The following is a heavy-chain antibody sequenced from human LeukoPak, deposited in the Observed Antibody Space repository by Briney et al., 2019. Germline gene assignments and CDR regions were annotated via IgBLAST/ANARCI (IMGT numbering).Heavy chain of an antibody. CDR2: ISYDGSNK. V-gene: IGHV3-30-3*01. CDR3: ARAREGWVTIFGVALGY. CDR1: GFTFSSHA. D-gene: IGHD3-3*01. J-gene: IGHJ4*02. Sequence: GRSLRLSCAASGFTFSSHAMHWVRQAPGKGLEWVAVISYDGSNKYYADSVKGRFTISRDNSKNTLYLQMNSLRAEDTAVYYCARAREGWVTIFGVALGYWGQGTLVTVSS.